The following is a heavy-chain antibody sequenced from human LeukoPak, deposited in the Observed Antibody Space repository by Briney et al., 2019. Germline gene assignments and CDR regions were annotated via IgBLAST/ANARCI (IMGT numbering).Heavy chain of an antibody. Sequence: EGSLRLSCVASGFILSGYWMYWVRQAPGRGLMYISRNNGDGSTTNYADVVKGRFTMSRDNVKNTLYLQMNSLRVEDTAVYYCARDPRNVGLAPWGQGTLVTVSS. CDR2: NNGDGSTT. J-gene: IGHJ5*02. CDR3: ARDPRNVGLAP. D-gene: IGHD2-15*01. CDR1: GFILSGYW. V-gene: IGHV3-74*01.